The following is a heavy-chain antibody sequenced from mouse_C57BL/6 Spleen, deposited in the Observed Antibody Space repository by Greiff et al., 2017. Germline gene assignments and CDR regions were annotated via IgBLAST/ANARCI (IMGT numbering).Heavy chain of an antibody. Sequence: EVHLVESGGGLVKPGGSLKLSCAASGFTFSSYAMSWVRQTPEKRLEWVATISPGGSYTYYPDNVKGRFTISRDNAKNNLYLQMSHLKSEDTAMYYCAGGGRGWYFDVWGTGTTVTVSS. CDR3: AGGGRGWYFDV. V-gene: IGHV5-4*01. CDR2: ISPGGSYT. J-gene: IGHJ1*03. CDR1: GFTFSSYA.